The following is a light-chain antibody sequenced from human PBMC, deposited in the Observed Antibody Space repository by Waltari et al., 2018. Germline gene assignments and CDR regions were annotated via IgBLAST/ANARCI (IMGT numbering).Light chain of an antibody. CDR1: SSAGCGYNY. CDR3: CSYAGSYTWV. V-gene: IGLV2-11*01. Sequence: SALTQPRSVSGSPGPPVTLSSPRTSSAGCGYNYVSWYQQHPGKAPKLMIYDVTKRPAVVPDRFSGSKSGNTASLTISGLQTEDEADYYCCSYAGSYTWVFGGGTKLTVL. J-gene: IGLJ3*02. CDR2: DVT.